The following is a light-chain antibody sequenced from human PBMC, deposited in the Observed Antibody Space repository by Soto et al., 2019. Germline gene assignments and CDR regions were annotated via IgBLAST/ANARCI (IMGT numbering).Light chain of an antibody. Sequence: EIVLTQSPGTLSLSPGERATLSCRASQSVSSNYLAWYRQKPGQAPRLLIYHASNRASGIPDRFSGSGSGTDFTLTISRLEPEDFTVYYCQQYGSSPPITFGGGTKVEIK. CDR3: QQYGSSPPIT. V-gene: IGKV3-20*01. J-gene: IGKJ4*01. CDR2: HAS. CDR1: QSVSSNY.